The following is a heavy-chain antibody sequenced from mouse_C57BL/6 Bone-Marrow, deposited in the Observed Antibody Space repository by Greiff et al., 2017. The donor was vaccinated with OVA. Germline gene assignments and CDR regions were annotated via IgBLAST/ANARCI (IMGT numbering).Heavy chain of an antibody. CDR2: INPGSGGT. CDR1: GYAFTNYL. V-gene: IGHV1-54*01. Sequence: QVQLQQSGAELVRPGTSVKVSCKASGYAFTNYLIEWVKQRPGQGLEWIGVINPGSGGTNYNEKVKGKATLTADKSSSTAYMQLSSLTSEDSAVYFCARSNYYGIPYAMDYWGQGTSVTVSS. D-gene: IGHD1-1*01. CDR3: ARSNYYGIPYAMDY. J-gene: IGHJ4*01.